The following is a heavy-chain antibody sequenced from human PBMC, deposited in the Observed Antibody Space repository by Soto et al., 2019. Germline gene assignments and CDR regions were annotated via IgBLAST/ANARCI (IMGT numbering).Heavy chain of an antibody. CDR1: GFTFSSYA. CDR3: AKDHGFWSGYPNPFDY. J-gene: IGHJ4*02. Sequence: GGSLRLSCAASGFTFSSYAMSSVRQAPGKGLEWVSAISGSGGSTYYAYSVKGRCTISRDNSKNTLYLQMNSLRAEDTAVYYCAKDHGFWSGYPNPFDYWGQGTLVTVSS. CDR2: ISGSGGST. D-gene: IGHD3-3*01. V-gene: IGHV3-23*01.